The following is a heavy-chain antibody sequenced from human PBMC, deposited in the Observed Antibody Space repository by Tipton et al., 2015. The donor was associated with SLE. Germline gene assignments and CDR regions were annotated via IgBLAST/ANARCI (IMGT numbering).Heavy chain of an antibody. V-gene: IGHV3-7*04. CDR3: VRAIAAAASY. Sequence: SLRLSCAASGFTFSSYWMTWVRQAPGKGLEWVANINQDGSVKYSVDSVKGRFTISRDNAKNSLYLQMNSLRDEDTAVYYCVRAIAAAASYWGQGTLVSVSS. CDR2: INQDGSVK. J-gene: IGHJ4*02. D-gene: IGHD6-13*01. CDR1: GFTFSSYW.